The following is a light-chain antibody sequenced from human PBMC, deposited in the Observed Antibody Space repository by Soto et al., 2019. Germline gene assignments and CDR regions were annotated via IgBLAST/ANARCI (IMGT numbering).Light chain of an antibody. CDR3: MERTHWLGT. Sequence: DDVMTQSPLSLPVTLGQPASISCRSSQSLVYNDGNTYLDWFQQRPGQSPMRLIYEVSNWDYGVPDRFSGSGSGTAFTLKISRVEADDVRVYYSMERTHWLGTYGHGNKGEIK. CDR1: QSLVYNDGNTY. CDR2: EVS. J-gene: IGKJ1*01. V-gene: IGKV2D-30*01.